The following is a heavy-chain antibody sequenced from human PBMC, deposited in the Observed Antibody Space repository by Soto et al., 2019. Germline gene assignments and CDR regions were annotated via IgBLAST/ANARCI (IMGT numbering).Heavy chain of an antibody. V-gene: IGHV3-23*01. Sequence: GGSLRLSCAASGFTFSSYAMSWVRQAPGKGLEWVSAISGSGGSTYYADSVKGRFTISRDNSKNTLYLQMNSLRAEDTAVYYCAKGLSCGVVIISYGMDVWGQGTTVTVS. CDR3: AKGLSCGVVIISYGMDV. D-gene: IGHD3-3*01. CDR1: GFTFSSYA. CDR2: ISGSGGST. J-gene: IGHJ6*02.